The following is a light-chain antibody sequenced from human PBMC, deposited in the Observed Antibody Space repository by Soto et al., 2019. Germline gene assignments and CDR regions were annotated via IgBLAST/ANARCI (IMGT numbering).Light chain of an antibody. J-gene: IGKJ1*01. V-gene: IGKV1-5*01. Sequence: DIQMPQSPSTLSASVGARFPITGRASQSISSWLAWYQQKPGKAPKLLIYDASSLESGVPSRFSGSGSGTEFTLTISSLQPDEFATYYCQHYNSYSEAVGQGTKVDI. CDR2: DAS. CDR1: QSISSW. CDR3: QHYNSYSEA.